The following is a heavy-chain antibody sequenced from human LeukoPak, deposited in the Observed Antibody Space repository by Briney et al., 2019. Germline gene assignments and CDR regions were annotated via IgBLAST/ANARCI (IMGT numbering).Heavy chain of an antibody. V-gene: IGHV3-23*01. CDR2: ISGSGGST. CDR3: AKLGNWNLDC. J-gene: IGHJ4*02. CDR1: GFTFSSYA. D-gene: IGHD1-1*01. Sequence: GGSLRLSCAASGFTFSSYAMSWVRQAPGKGLEWVSGISGSGGSTYYADSVKGRFTISRDNSKNTLYVQMNSLRAEDPAVYYCAKLGNWNLDCWGQGTLVTVSS.